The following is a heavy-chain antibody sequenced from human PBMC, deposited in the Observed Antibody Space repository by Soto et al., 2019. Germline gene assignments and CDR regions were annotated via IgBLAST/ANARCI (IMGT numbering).Heavy chain of an antibody. CDR2: IIPIFGTA. CDR1: GGTFSSYA. Sequence: SLKVSWKASGGTFSSYAISWVRQAPGQGLEWMGGIIPIFGTANYAQKFQGRVTITADESTSTAYMELSSLRSEDTAVYYCARDYDILTGYPQDYYYYGMDVWGQGTTVTVSS. D-gene: IGHD3-9*01. CDR3: ARDYDILTGYPQDYYYYGMDV. V-gene: IGHV1-69*13. J-gene: IGHJ6*02.